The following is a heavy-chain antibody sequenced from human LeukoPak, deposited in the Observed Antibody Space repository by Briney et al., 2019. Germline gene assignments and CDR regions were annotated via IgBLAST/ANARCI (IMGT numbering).Heavy chain of an antibody. CDR2: INPNSGGT. D-gene: IGHD6-13*01. Sequence: ASVKVSCKASGYTFTGYYMHWVRQAPGQGLEWMGWINPNSGGTNYAQKFQGWVTMTRDTSISTAYMELSRLRSDDTAVYYCASSIAAAGRNYYYGMDVWGQGTTVTVSS. CDR3: ASSIAAAGRNYYYGMDV. CDR1: GYTFTGYY. J-gene: IGHJ6*02. V-gene: IGHV1-2*04.